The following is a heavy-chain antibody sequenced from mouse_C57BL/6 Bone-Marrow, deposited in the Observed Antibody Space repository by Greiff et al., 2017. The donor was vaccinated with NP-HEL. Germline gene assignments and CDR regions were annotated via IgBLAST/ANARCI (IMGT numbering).Heavy chain of an antibody. CDR2: ISDGGSYT. Sequence: EVQVVESGGGLVKPGGSLKLSCAASGFTFSSYAMSWVRQTPEKRLEWVATISDGGSYTYYPDNVKGRFTISRDNAKNNLYLQMSHLKSEDTAMYYCARGGGYYGNWYFDVWGTGTTVTVSS. V-gene: IGHV5-4*01. CDR1: GFTFSSYA. J-gene: IGHJ1*03. CDR3: ARGGGYYGNWYFDV. D-gene: IGHD2-1*01.